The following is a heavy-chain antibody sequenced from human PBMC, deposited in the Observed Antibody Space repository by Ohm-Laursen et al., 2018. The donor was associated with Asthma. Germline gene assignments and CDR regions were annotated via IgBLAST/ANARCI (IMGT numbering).Heavy chain of an antibody. J-gene: IGHJ4*02. V-gene: IGHV4-31*03. CDR1: GGSISSGDYY. D-gene: IGHD3-9*01. CDR2: IYYSGST. CDR3: VREDFDWPPGYCDY. Sequence: SDTLSLTCTVSGGSISSGDYYWSWIRQLPGKGLQWIGYIYYSGSTYYNPSLMSRVTISVDTSKNQFSLKLSSVTAADTAVYYCVREDFDWPPGYCDYWGQGTLVTVPS.